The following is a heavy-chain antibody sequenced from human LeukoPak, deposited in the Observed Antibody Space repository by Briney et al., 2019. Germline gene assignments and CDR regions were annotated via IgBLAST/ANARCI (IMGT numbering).Heavy chain of an antibody. CDR2: IYHGGTT. J-gene: IGHJ6*02. V-gene: IGHV4-30-2*01. Sequence: SQTLSLTCAVSGSSISSGGYSWGWIRQPPGKGLEWIGYIYHGGTTYSNPSLKSRVTISVDTSKNQFSLKLSSVTAADTAVYYCARVVYYYGMDVWGQGTTVTVSS. CDR3: ARVVYYYGMDV. CDR1: GSSISSGGYS.